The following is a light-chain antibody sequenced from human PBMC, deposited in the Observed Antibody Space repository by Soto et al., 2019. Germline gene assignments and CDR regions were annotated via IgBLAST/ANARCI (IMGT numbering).Light chain of an antibody. CDR2: EVS. CDR3: NSYGGSNNFV. V-gene: IGLV2-8*01. J-gene: IGLJ1*01. Sequence: QSVLTQPRSASGSPGQSVTISCTGTSSDVGGYNYVSWYQQHPGKAPKLMIYEVSKRPSGVPDRFSGSKSGNTASLTVSGLQAEDEADYYCNSYGGSNNFVFGTGTKVTVL. CDR1: SSDVGGYNY.